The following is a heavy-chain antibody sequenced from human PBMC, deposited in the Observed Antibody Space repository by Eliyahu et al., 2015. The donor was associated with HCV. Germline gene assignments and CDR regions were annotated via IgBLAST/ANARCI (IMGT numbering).Heavy chain of an antibody. CDR1: GFTFSSYW. Sequence: EVQLVESGGGLVQPGGSLRLSCAASGFTFSSYWMXWVRQGPXKGLEWVANIKQDGSEKYYVDSVKGRFTXSRDNAKNSLYLQMNSLXAEDTAVYYCARDRRRDGYNLWRLSSLNYFDYWGQGTLVTVSS. J-gene: IGHJ4*02. CDR3: ARDRRRDGYNLWRLSSLNYFDY. V-gene: IGHV3-7*04. D-gene: IGHD5-24*01. CDR2: IKQDGSEK.